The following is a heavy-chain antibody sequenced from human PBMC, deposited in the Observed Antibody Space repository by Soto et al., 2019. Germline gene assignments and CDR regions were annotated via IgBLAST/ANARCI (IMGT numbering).Heavy chain of an antibody. J-gene: IGHJ6*02. Sequence: QVQLVQSGAEVKKPGSSVKVSCKASGGTFSSYAISWVRQAPGQGLEWMGGIIPIFGTANYAQKFQGRVTITADESTSTAYMELSSLRSEDTAVYYCAARDGSGSWYGKYYYGMDVWGQGTTVTGSS. CDR3: AARDGSGSWYGKYYYGMDV. CDR1: GGTFSSYA. D-gene: IGHD6-13*01. V-gene: IGHV1-69*01. CDR2: IIPIFGTA.